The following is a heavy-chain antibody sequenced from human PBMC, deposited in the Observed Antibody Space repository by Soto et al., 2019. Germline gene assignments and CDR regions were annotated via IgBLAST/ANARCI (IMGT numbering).Heavy chain of an antibody. CDR2: ISAYNGNT. CDR1: GYTFTSYG. V-gene: IGHV1-18*01. Sequence: GASVKVSCKASGYTFTSYGISWVRQAPGQGLEWMGWISAYNGNTNYAQKLQGRVTMTTDTSTSTAYMELRSLRSDDTAVYYCARDYCSSTSCYFGLRWFDPWGQGTLVTVSS. D-gene: IGHD2-2*01. J-gene: IGHJ5*02. CDR3: ARDYCSSTSCYFGLRWFDP.